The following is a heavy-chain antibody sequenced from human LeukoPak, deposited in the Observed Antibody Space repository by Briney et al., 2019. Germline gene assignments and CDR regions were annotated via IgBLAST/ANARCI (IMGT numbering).Heavy chain of an antibody. CDR1: GYTLTELS. CDR2: FDPEDGET. V-gene: IGHV1-24*01. D-gene: IGHD6-13*01. Sequence: ASVKVSCKVSGYTLTELSMHWVRQAPGKGLEWMGGFDPEDGETIYAQKLQGRVTMTTDTSTSTAYMELRSLRPDDTAVYYCARDTYSSSSYFDYWGQGALVTVSS. J-gene: IGHJ4*02. CDR3: ARDTYSSSSYFDY.